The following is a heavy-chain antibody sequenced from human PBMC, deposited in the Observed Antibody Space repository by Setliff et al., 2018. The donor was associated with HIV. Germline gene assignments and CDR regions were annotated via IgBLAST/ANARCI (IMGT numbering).Heavy chain of an antibody. V-gene: IGHV1-69*06. CDR3: ARGVRPSYGSGSYYWYFDL. Sequence: SVKVSCKASGGTFSSYAISWVRQAPGQGLEWMGGSIPMYGTSNYAQKFQGRVTITADKSTSTAYMELSSLRSEDTAVYYCARGVRPSYGSGSYYWYFDLWGRGTLVTVSS. J-gene: IGHJ2*01. CDR2: SIPMYGTS. CDR1: GGTFSSYA. D-gene: IGHD3-10*01.